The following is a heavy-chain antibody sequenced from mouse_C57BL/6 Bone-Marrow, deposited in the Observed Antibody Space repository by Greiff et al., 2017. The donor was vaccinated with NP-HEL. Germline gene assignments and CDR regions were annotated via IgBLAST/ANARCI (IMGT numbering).Heavy chain of an antibody. CDR2: FYPGSGSI. D-gene: IGHD2-3*01. CDR3: ASHEDGYFWFAY. J-gene: IGHJ3*01. CDR1: GYTFTEYT. V-gene: IGHV1-62-2*01. Sequence: VQLQQSGAELVKPGASVKLSCKASGYTFTEYTIHWVKQRSGQGLEWIGWFYPGSGSIKYNEKFKDKATLTADKSSSTGYMELSRLTSEDSAVYVCASHEDGYFWFAYWGQGTLVTVSA.